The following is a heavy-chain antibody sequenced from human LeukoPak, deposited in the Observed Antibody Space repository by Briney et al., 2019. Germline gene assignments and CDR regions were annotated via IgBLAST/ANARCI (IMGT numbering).Heavy chain of an antibody. V-gene: IGHV4-34*01. D-gene: IGHD2-2*01. CDR2: INHSGST. CDR1: GGSFRGYY. CDR3: ASTERCSTTCPLDY. J-gene: IGHJ4*02. Sequence: SETLSLTCAVYGGSFRGYYWSWIRQPPGKGLEWVGEINHSGSTNYNPSLKSRVTISLDTSMKKFSLKLNSVTAADTAVYYCASTERCSTTCPLDYWGQGTLVTVSS.